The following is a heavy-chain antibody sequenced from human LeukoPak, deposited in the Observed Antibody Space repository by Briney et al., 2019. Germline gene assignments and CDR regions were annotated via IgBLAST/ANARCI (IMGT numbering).Heavy chain of an antibody. CDR2: IIPIFGTA. Sequence: ASVKVSCKASGGTFSSYAISWLRQAPGQGLEWMGGIIPIFGTANYAQKFQGRVTITADESTSTAYMELSSLRSEDTAVHYCARDADSAAREYFQHWGQGTLVTVSS. D-gene: IGHD6-6*01. CDR1: GGTFSSYA. CDR3: ARDADSAAREYFQH. V-gene: IGHV1-69*01. J-gene: IGHJ1*01.